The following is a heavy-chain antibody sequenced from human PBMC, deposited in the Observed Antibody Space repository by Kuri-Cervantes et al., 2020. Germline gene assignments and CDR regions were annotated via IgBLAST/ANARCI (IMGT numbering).Heavy chain of an antibody. V-gene: IGHV3-15*01. D-gene: IGHD6-13*01. CDR1: GFTFSSAW. J-gene: IGHJ3*02. CDR3: TTQSYSSSWYPLSAFDI. Sequence: GESLKISCAASGFTFSSAWMSWVRQAPGKGLEWVGRIKSKTDGGTTDYAAPVKGRFTISRDDSKNTLYLQMNSLKTEDTAVYYCTTQSYSSSWYPLSAFDIWGQGTMVTVSS. CDR2: IKSKTDGGTT.